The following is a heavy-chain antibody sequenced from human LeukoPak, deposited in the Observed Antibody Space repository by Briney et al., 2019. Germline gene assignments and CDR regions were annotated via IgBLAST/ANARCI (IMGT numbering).Heavy chain of an antibody. CDR1: GFTFSDCY. J-gene: IGHJ3*02. Sequence: PGGSLRLSCAASGFTFSDCYMSWIRQAPGKGLEWVSVIYSGGSTYYADSVKGRFTISRDNSKNTLYPQMNSLRAEDTAVYYCARTTNAFDIWGQGTMVTVSS. CDR3: ARTTNAFDI. D-gene: IGHD1-1*01. CDR2: IYSGGST. V-gene: IGHV3-53*01.